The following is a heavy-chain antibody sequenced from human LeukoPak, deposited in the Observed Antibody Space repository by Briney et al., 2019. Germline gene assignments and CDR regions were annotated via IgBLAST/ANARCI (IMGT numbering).Heavy chain of an antibody. Sequence: SETLSPTCTVSGGSISSSSDYWGWIRQPPGKGMEWIGSIYYSGSTYYSPSLKSRVTISVDTSKNQFSLKLSSVTAADTAVYYCASGNDPNFWSGYPAYFDYWGQGTLVTVSS. J-gene: IGHJ4*02. D-gene: IGHD3-3*01. CDR1: GGSISSSSDY. V-gene: IGHV4-39*01. CDR3: ASGNDPNFWSGYPAYFDY. CDR2: IYYSGST.